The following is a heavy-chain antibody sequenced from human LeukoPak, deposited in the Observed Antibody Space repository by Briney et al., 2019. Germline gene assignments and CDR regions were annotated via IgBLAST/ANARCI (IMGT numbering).Heavy chain of an antibody. CDR3: ARSCYTSHCYFDY. CDR2: IYSGGST. Sequence: GSLRLSCAASGFTVSSNYMSWVRQAPGKGLEWVSVIYSGGSTYYADSVKGRFTTSRDNSTNTLYLQMNSLRAEDTAVYYCARSCYTSHCYFDYWGQGTLVTVSS. V-gene: IGHV3-66*01. CDR1: GFTVSSNY. D-gene: IGHD3-16*02. J-gene: IGHJ4*02.